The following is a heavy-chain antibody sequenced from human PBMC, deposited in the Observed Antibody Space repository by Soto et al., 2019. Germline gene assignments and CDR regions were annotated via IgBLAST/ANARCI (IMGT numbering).Heavy chain of an antibody. D-gene: IGHD2-2*01. J-gene: IGHJ3*02. CDR2: IYHSGST. CDR3: ARGYCTSTSCYFAFDI. CDR1: GGSISSGGYS. Sequence: QLQLQESGSGLVKPSQTLSLTCAVSGGSISSGGYSWSWIRQPPGKGLEWIGYIYHSGSTYYNPSLKSRVTISVARFKNPFCLKLSSVTAADTAVYYCARGYCTSTSCYFAFDIWGQGTMVTVSS. V-gene: IGHV4-30-2*01.